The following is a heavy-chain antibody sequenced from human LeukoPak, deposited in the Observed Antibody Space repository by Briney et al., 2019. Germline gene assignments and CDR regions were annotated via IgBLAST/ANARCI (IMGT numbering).Heavy chain of an antibody. J-gene: IGHJ3*02. V-gene: IGHV3-48*03. CDR3: ARARLTDYVWGRRTFDI. Sequence: GGSLRLSCAVSGFTFSRYEINWVRQAPGKGLEWVAYISSSGRTIYYADSVKGRFTISRDNAKKSLYLQMNSLRAEDTAVYYCARARLTDYVWGRRTFDIWGQGTMVTISS. D-gene: IGHD3-16*01. CDR1: GFTFSRYE. CDR2: ISSSGRTI.